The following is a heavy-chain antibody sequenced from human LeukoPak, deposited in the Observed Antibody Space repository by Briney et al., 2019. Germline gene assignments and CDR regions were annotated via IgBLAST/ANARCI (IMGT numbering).Heavy chain of an antibody. CDR1: GFTFSSYW. CDR2: IKQDGSEK. Sequence: GGSLGLSCAASGFTFSSYWMSWVRQAPGKGLEWVANIKQDGSEKYYVDSVKGRFTISRDNAKNSLYLQMNSLRAEDTAVYYCARARSSSWYGDDYWGQGTLVTVSS. V-gene: IGHV3-7*01. CDR3: ARARSSSWYGDDY. D-gene: IGHD6-13*01. J-gene: IGHJ4*02.